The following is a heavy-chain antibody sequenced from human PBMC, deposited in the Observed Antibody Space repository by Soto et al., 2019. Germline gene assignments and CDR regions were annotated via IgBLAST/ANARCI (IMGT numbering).Heavy chain of an antibody. V-gene: IGHV5-51*01. J-gene: IGHJ3*02. CDR3: ARQGPTYYYDSSGYYSSDAFDI. D-gene: IGHD3-22*01. CDR1: GYSFTSYW. Sequence: GESLKISCKGSGYSFTSYWIGWVRQMPGKGLEWMGIIYPGDSDTRYSPSFQGQVTISADKSISTAYLQWSSLKASDTAMYYCARQGPTYYYDSSGYYSSDAFDIWGQGTMVTVSS. CDR2: IYPGDSDT.